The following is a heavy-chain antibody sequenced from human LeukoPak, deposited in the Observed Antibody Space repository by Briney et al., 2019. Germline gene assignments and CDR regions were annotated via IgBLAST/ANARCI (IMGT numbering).Heavy chain of an antibody. CDR1: GYTFTGYY. Sequence: GASVKVSCKASGYTFTGYYMHWVRQAPGQGLEWMGWINPNSGGTNYAQKFQGRVTMTRDTSISTAYMELSRLRSDDTAVYYCATLYYYAPGEAFDIWGQGTMVTVSS. D-gene: IGHD3-10*01. CDR3: ATLYYYAPGEAFDI. J-gene: IGHJ3*02. V-gene: IGHV1-2*02. CDR2: INPNSGGT.